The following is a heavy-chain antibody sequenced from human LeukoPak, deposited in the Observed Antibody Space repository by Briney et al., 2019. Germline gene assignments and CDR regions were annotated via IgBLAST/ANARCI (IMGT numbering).Heavy chain of an antibody. V-gene: IGHV3-7*01. CDR3: AKDQGYRDSSGYYYFDY. CDR1: GFTLSSYW. J-gene: IGHJ4*02. D-gene: IGHD3-22*01. Sequence: GESLRLSCAASGFTLSSYWMSWVRQAPGKGLEWVASIKEDGSEKYYVDSVKGRFTISRDNAKNSLYLQTNSLRAEDTAVYYCAKDQGYRDSSGYYYFDYWGQGTLVTVSS. CDR2: IKEDGSEK.